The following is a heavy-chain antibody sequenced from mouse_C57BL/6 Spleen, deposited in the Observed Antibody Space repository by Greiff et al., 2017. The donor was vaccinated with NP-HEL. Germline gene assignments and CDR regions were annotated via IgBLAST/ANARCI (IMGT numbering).Heavy chain of an antibody. D-gene: IGHD2-1*01. J-gene: IGHJ2*01. CDR1: GYTFTDYN. V-gene: IGHV1-22*01. CDR2: INPNNGGT. CDR3: ALSTGSYYFDY. Sequence: VQLKQSGPELVKPGASVKMSCKASGYTFTDYNMHWVKQSHGKSLEWIGYINPNNGGTSYNQKFKGKATLTVNKSSSTAYMELRSLTSEDSAVYYCALSTGSYYFDYWGQGTTLTVSS.